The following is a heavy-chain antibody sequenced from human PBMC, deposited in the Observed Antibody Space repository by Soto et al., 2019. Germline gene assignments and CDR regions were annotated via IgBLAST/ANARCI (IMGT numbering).Heavy chain of an antibody. Sequence: QVQLQESGPGLVKPSETLSLTCTVSGGSISTYYWSWIRQPPGKGLEWIGNIDYSGSTNYNPSLKSRVTISVDTSKNQFSLKLTSVTAADTAVYYCARGGRGLYSSFDYWGQGTLVTVSS. D-gene: IGHD1-26*01. V-gene: IGHV4-59*01. CDR1: GGSISTYY. CDR3: ARGGRGLYSSFDY. CDR2: IDYSGST. J-gene: IGHJ4*02.